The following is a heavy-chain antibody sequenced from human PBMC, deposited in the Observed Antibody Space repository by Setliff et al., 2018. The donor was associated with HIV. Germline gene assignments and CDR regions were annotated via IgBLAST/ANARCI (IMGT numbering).Heavy chain of an antibody. V-gene: IGHV1-18*01. CDR1: GYTLTSYA. J-gene: IGHJ4*02. CDR3: ARVTVTRGTGAFDY. D-gene: IGHD4-4*01. Sequence: EASVKVSCKASGYTLTSYAITWVRQAPGQGLEWVGWIDADNGNTNYAQKLQGRVTMTTDTSTSTAYMELRSLRSDDTAVYYCARVTVTRGTGAFDYWGQGTPVTVSS. CDR2: IDADNGNT.